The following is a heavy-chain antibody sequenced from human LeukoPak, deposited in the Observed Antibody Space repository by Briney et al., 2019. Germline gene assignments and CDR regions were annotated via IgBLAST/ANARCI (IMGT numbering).Heavy chain of an antibody. CDR3: AKESTMIFVNYSYFDL. CDR2: ISGSGGGT. D-gene: IGHD3-22*01. Sequence: GGSLRLSCAASGFTFSSYGMSWVRQAPGKGLEWVSIISGSGGGTYYADSVKGQFTISRDNSKNTLYLQMDSLRVEDTAVYYCAKESTMIFVNYSYFDLWGRGTLVTVSP. CDR1: GFTFSSYG. J-gene: IGHJ2*01. V-gene: IGHV3-23*01.